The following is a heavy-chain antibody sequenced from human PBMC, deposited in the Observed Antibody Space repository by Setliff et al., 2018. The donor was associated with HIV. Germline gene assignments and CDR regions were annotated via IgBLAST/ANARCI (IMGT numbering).Heavy chain of an antibody. D-gene: IGHD6-19*01. V-gene: IGHV4-39*01. CDR1: GGSISSTSYY. CDR3: ARRGYSSGYFDY. J-gene: IGHJ4*02. Sequence: PSETLSLTCSVSGGSISSTSYYWGWVRQPPGKSLEWIGSVYYSGTSYYSPSLKSRVTMSVDTSKNQFSLKLSSVTAADTAVYYCARRGYSSGYFDYWGQGMLVTVSS. CDR2: VYYSGTS.